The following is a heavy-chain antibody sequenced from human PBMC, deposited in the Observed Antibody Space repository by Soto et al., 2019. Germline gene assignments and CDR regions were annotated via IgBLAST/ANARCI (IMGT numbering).Heavy chain of an antibody. D-gene: IGHD6-19*01. J-gene: IGHJ5*02. CDR2: ISYDGSNK. CDR1: GFTFSSYA. V-gene: IGHV3-30-3*01. Sequence: GGSLRLSCAASGFTFSSYAMHWVRQAPGKGLEWVAVISYDGSNKYYADSVKGRFTISRDNSKNTLYLQMNSLRAEDTAVYYCARDRGYSSGWYGNWFDPWGQGTLVTVSS. CDR3: ARDRGYSSGWYGNWFDP.